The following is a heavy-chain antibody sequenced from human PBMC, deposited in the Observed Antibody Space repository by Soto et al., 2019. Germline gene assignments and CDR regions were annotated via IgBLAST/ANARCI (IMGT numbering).Heavy chain of an antibody. V-gene: IGHV4-34*01. CDR2: INHSGST. D-gene: IGHD2-21*02. CDR3: ARGRVVVTAIRWFDP. Sequence: QVQLQQWGAGLLKPSETLSLTCAVYGGSFSGYYWSWIRQPPGKGLEWIGEINHSGSTNYNPSLKSRVTISVDTSKNQFSLKLSSVPAADTAVYYCARGRVVVTAIRWFDPWGQGTLVTVSS. J-gene: IGHJ5*02. CDR1: GGSFSGYY.